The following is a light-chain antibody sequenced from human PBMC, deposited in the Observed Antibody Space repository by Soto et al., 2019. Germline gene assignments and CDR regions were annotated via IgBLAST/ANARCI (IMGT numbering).Light chain of an antibody. Sequence: QSVLTQPASVSGSPGQSITISCTGASSDVGTYKFVSWYQQYPGRAPKLMLYDVSRRPSGVSDRFSGSKSGNTASLTISRLQAEDEADYYCSSYTGSSTRVMFGGGTQLTVL. V-gene: IGLV2-14*01. CDR2: DVS. CDR3: SSYTGSSTRVM. CDR1: SSDVGTYKF. J-gene: IGLJ3*02.